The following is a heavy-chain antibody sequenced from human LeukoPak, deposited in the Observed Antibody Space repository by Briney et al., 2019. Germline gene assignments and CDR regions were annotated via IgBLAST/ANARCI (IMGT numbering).Heavy chain of an antibody. CDR1: GGSISSYY. D-gene: IGHD2-15*01. J-gene: IGHJ4*02. CDR2: RHYSGTT. CDR3: ARASLAYCSGGSCYAIDH. V-gene: IGHV4-59*06. Sequence: SETLSLTCTVSGGSISSYYWSWIRQHPGKGLEWIGYRHYSGTTYYNASLKSRLTISVDTSKNQFSLKLSSVTAADTAVYYCARASLAYCSGGSCYAIDHWGQGTLVTVSS.